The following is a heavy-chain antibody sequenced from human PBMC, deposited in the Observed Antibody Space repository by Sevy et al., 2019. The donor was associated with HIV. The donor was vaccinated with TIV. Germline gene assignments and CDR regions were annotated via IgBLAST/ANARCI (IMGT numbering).Heavy chain of an antibody. CDR1: GFTFGDYA. V-gene: IGHV3-49*03. D-gene: IGHD6-13*01. J-gene: IGHJ4*02. CDR2: IRSKAYGGTT. CDR3: TRDEGAAAGSFDY. Sequence: GGSLRLSCTASGFTFGDYAMSWFRQAPGKGLEWVGFIRSKAYGGTTEYAASVKGRFTISRDDSKSIAYLQMNSLKTEDKAVYYCTRDEGAAAGSFDYWGQGTLVTVSS.